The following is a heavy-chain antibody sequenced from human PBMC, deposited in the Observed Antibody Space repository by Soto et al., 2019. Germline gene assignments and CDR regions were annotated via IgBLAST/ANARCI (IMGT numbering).Heavy chain of an antibody. Sequence: QVQRVQSGAEVKKPGASVKVSCKASGYTFTSYAMHWVRQAPGQRLEWMGWINAGNGNTKYSQKFQGRVTITRDTSASTADMELSSLRSEDTAVYYCASGSSRFVTDYWGQGTLVTVSS. V-gene: IGHV1-3*01. J-gene: IGHJ4*02. CDR1: GYTFTSYA. CDR2: INAGNGNT. D-gene: IGHD6-13*01. CDR3: ASGSSRFVTDY.